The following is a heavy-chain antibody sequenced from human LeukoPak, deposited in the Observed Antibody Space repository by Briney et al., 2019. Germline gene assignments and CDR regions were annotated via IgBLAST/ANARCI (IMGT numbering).Heavy chain of an antibody. CDR3: ARDLTGSGYYGSGRNDAFDI. V-gene: IGHV1-46*01. J-gene: IGHJ3*02. Sequence: GASVKVSCKASGYTFTSYYMHWVRQAPGQGLEWVGIINPSGGSTSYAQKFQGRVTMTRDTSTSTVYMELSSLRSEDTAVYYCARDLTGSGYYGSGRNDAFDIWGQGTMVTVSS. D-gene: IGHD3-10*01. CDR1: GYTFTSYY. CDR2: INPSGGST.